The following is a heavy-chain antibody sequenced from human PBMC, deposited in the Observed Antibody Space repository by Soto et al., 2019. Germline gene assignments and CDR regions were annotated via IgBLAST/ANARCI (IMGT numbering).Heavy chain of an antibody. CDR2: ISSTTNYI. CDR1: GFTYTRHS. Sequence: NPWVWMRLSLSASGFTYTRHSKNWVRKTPGQGLEWVSSISSTTNYIYYGDSMKGRFTISRDNAKTSLYLEMNNLRAEDTAVYYCARESGDITLTFDYCGQGAL. V-gene: IGHV3-21*06. J-gene: IGHJ4*02. D-gene: IGHD3-10*01. CDR3: ARESGDITLTFDY.